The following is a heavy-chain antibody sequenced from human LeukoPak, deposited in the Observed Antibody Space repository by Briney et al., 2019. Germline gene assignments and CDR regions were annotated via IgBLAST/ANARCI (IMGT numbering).Heavy chain of an antibody. J-gene: IGHJ6*03. Sequence: PSETLSLTCTVSGGSISSYYWSWIRQPPGKGLEWIGYIYYSGSTNYNPSLKSRVTISVDTSKNQFSLKLSSVTAADTAVYYCARAKGYCSSTSCWYPYYYYMDVWGKGTTVTISS. D-gene: IGHD2-2*01. CDR2: IYYSGST. CDR1: GGSISSYY. V-gene: IGHV4-59*01. CDR3: ARAKGYCSSTSCWYPYYYYMDV.